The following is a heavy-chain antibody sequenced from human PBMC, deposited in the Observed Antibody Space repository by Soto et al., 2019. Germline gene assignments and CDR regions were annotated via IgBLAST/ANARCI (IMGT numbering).Heavy chain of an antibody. Sequence: GASVKVSCKASGGTFSSYTISWVRQAPGQGLEWMGRIIPILGIANYAQKFQGRVTITADKSTSTAYMELSSLRSEDTAVYYCARVGLDNWFDPWGQGTLVTVSS. CDR2: IIPILGIA. CDR3: ARVGLDNWFDP. CDR1: GGTFSSYT. V-gene: IGHV1-69*02. J-gene: IGHJ5*02.